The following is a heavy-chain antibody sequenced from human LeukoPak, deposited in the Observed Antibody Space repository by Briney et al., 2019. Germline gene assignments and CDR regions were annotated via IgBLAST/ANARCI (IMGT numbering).Heavy chain of an antibody. D-gene: IGHD5-24*01. V-gene: IGHV3-53*01. CDR3: ARAGRDGYNYADY. Sequence: GGSLRLSCAASGLTVSSNYTSWVRQAPGKGLEWVSVIYSGGSTYYADSVKGRFTISRDNSKNTLYLQMNSLRAEDTAVYYCARAGRDGYNYADYWGQGTLVTVSS. CDR1: GLTVSSNY. J-gene: IGHJ4*02. CDR2: IYSGGST.